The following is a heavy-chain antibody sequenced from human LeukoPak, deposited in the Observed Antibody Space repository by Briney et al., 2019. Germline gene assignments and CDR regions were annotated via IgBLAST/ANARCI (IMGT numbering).Heavy chain of an antibody. V-gene: IGHV4-34*01. J-gene: IGHJ4*02. D-gene: IGHD2-21*01. CDR3: ARGSPPYRAYHF. Sequence: SETLSLTCAVYGGSFSGYYWSWIRQPPGKGLEWIGEINHSGSTNYNPSLKSRVTISVDTSKNQFSLKLSSVTAADTAVYYCARGSPPYRAYHFWGQGTLVTVSS. CDR1: GGSFSGYY. CDR2: INHSGST.